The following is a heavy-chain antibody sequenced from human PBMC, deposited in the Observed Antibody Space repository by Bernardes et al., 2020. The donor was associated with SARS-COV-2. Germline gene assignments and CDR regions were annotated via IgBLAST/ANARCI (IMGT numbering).Heavy chain of an antibody. Sequence: GGSLRLSCAASGFTFSSYWMSWVRQAPGKGLEWVANIKEGGSEKYYVDSVKGRVTISRDNAKNSLYLQMNNLAVEDTAVYYCARSWDRRSPMDGWGQGTTVIVSS. CDR3: ARSWDRRSPMDG. CDR1: GFTFSSYW. J-gene: IGHJ6*02. V-gene: IGHV3-7*01. D-gene: IGHD1-26*01. CDR2: IKEGGSEK.